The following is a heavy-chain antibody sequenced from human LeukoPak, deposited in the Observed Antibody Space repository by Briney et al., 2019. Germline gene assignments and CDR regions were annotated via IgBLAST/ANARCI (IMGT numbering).Heavy chain of an antibody. CDR3: AKDEVDIVLASAYGGALDI. V-gene: IGHV3-30*02. CDR1: GFTFSSYA. CDR2: IRLDGNNK. Sequence: GGSLRLSCAASGFTFSSYAMHWVRQAPGKGLEWVAFIRLDGNNKYYADSVKGRFTVIRDNSKNTLYLQMNSLRTEDTALYYCAKDEVDIVLASAYGGALDIWGQGTMVTVSS. D-gene: IGHD2-2*03. J-gene: IGHJ3*02.